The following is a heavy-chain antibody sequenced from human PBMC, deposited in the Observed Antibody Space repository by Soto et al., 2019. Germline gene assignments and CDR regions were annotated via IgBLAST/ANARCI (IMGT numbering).Heavy chain of an antibody. V-gene: IGHV1-18*04. CDR2: ISGKNGNT. D-gene: IGHD4-17*01. Sequence: QVHLVQSGDEVKKHGAPVKVSCKASGYTFSDFGITWVRQALGQGLEWMGWISGKNGNTNYAQKIQGRITLTADTSTSTAYIEMGALTSDDTGIYYCARGDYYEDTGSFEYWGQGAPVTVSS. CDR1: GYTFSDFG. CDR3: ARGDYYEDTGSFEY. J-gene: IGHJ4*03.